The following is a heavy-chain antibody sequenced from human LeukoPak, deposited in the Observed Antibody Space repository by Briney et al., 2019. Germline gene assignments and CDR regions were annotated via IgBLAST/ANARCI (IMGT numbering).Heavy chain of an antibody. D-gene: IGHD3-22*01. V-gene: IGHV3-11*04. CDR1: GFSFSDYY. Sequence: GGSLRLSCVGSGFSFSDYYMNWVRQAPGKGLEWVAYFAGSDTTKYYADSVRGRFTISRDNAKNSLYLQMNSLRAEDTALYYCTTLGYHLDSWGQGTLVTVSS. CDR2: FAGSDTTK. J-gene: IGHJ4*02. CDR3: TTLGYHLDS.